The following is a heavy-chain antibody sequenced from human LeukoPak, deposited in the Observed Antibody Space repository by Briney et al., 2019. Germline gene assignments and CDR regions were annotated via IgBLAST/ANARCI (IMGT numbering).Heavy chain of an antibody. J-gene: IGHJ5*02. CDR1: GYTSTNYG. Sequence: PSVKGSCKASGYTSTNYGISWVRQAPRQGLEWMGWISVYNGNTNFAQKLQGRVTLTTETSTRTAYKELRSLRSDDTGVYYCAGYYYDSSGYPRPWFDPWGQGTLVTVSS. D-gene: IGHD3-22*01. V-gene: IGHV1-18*01. CDR3: AGYYYDSSGYPRPWFDP. CDR2: ISVYNGNT.